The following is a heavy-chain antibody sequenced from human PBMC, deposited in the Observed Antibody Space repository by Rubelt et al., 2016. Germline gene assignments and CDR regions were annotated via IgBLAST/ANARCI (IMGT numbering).Heavy chain of an antibody. V-gene: IGHV3-66*02. D-gene: IGHD5-18*01. Sequence: GKGLEWVSVIYSGGSTYYADSVKGRFTISRDNSKNTLYLQMNSLRAEDTAVYYCASDTAMAEWGQGTLVTVSS. J-gene: IGHJ4*02. CDR3: ASDTAMAE. CDR2: IYSGGST.